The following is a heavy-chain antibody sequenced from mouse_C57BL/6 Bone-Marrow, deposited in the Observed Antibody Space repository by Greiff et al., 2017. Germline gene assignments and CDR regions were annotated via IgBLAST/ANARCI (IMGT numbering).Heavy chain of an antibody. J-gene: IGHJ3*01. V-gene: IGHV5-6*02. CDR1: GFTFSSYG. CDR2: ISSGGSYT. D-gene: IGHD2-13*01. CDR3: ASYCDWGFAY. Sequence: EVMLVESGGDLVKPGGSLKLSCAASGFTFSSYGMSWVRQTPDKRLEWVATISSGGSYTYYPDSVKGRFTISRDNAKNTLYLQMSSLKSEDTAMYYCASYCDWGFAYWGQGTLVTVSA.